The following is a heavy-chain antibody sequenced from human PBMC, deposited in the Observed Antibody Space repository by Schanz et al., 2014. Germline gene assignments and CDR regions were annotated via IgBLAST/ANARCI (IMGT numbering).Heavy chain of an antibody. J-gene: IGHJ4*02. Sequence: QVQLQESGPGLVKPSETLSLTCSVSGDSITGVSRYWGWIRQPPGKGLEWIASDCISATDYVNESLQSGVSFSIAGRKNQWSLRGPSVPAADTAVYFCARHRDEMATVSSPFDYWGQGILVTVSS. CDR2: DCISATD. D-gene: IGHD2-15*01. CDR1: GDSITGVSRY. CDR3: ARHRDEMATVSSPFDY. V-gene: IGHV4-39*01.